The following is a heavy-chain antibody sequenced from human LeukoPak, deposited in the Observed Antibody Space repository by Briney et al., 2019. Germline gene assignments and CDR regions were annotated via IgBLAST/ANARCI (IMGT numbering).Heavy chain of an antibody. V-gene: IGHV4-34*01. Sequence: SETLSLTCAVYGGSFSGYYWSWIRQPPGKGLEWIGEINHSGSTNYNPSLKSRVTISVDTSKNQFSLKLSSVTAADTAVYYCARHKRYCSGGSCLTNWFDPWGQGTLVTVSS. CDR1: GGSFSGYY. CDR2: INHSGST. CDR3: ARHKRYCSGGSCLTNWFDP. D-gene: IGHD2-15*01. J-gene: IGHJ5*02.